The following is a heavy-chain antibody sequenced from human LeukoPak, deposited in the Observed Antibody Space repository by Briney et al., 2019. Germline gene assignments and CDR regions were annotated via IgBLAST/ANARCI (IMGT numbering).Heavy chain of an antibody. V-gene: IGHV3-7*01. CDR1: GFTFSTSW. CDR2: IDKHGNGK. J-gene: IGHJ4*02. D-gene: IGHD1-26*01. CDR3: ARDAGWGYYDL. Sequence: GGSLRLSCVASGFTFSTSWVTWVRQAPGTGLEWVANIDKHGNGKYYVDSVKGRFAISRDYAINSVFLQMDSLRAEDTSVYYCARDAGWGYYDLWGQGTPVTVSS.